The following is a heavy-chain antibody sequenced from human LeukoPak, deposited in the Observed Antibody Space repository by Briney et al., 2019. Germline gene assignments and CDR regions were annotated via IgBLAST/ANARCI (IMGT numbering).Heavy chain of an antibody. CDR2: ISYDGSNK. V-gene: IGHV3-30*03. J-gene: IGHJ4*02. CDR1: GFTFSNAW. D-gene: IGHD2-15*01. Sequence: AGGSLRLSCAASGFTFSNAWMSWVRQAPGKGLEWVAVISYDGSNKYYADSVKGRFTISRDNSKNTLYLQMNSMRAEDTAVYYCARERSGDRSDYLDYWGQGTLVTVSS. CDR3: ARERSGDRSDYLDY.